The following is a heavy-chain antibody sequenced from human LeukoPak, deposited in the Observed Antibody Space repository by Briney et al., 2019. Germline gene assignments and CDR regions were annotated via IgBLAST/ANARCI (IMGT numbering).Heavy chain of an antibody. V-gene: IGHV3-9*01. CDR3: AKDLGGSATTV. CDR1: GFTFRSHW. D-gene: IGHD2-2*01. CDR2: ISWSGDRM. J-gene: IGHJ4*02. Sequence: GGSLRLSCAASGFTFRSHWMHWVRQAPGKGLEWVSGISWSGDRMGYADAVKGRFTISRDNAKNSLFLQMNSLRVEDTALYYCAKDLGGSATTVWGQGTLVTVSS.